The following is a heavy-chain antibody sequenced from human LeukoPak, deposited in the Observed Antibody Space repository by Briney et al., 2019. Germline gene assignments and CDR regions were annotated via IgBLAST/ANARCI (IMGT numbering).Heavy chain of an antibody. CDR3: ARVRRIVGATHWFDP. J-gene: IGHJ5*02. CDR2: IYTSGSI. D-gene: IGHD1-26*01. V-gene: IGHV4-61*02. Sequence: PSETLSLTCTVSGGSISSGDYYWSWIRQPAGKGLEWIGRIYTSGSINYNPSLKSRLTISIDTSKNQFSLKLSSVTAADTAIYYCARVRRIVGATHWFDPWGQGTLVTVSS. CDR1: GGSISSGDYY.